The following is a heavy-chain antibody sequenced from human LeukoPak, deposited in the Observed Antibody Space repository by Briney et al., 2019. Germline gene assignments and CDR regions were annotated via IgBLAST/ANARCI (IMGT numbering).Heavy chain of an antibody. CDR3: ARFEWEPYYMDV. J-gene: IGHJ6*03. CDR2: IYYSGST. D-gene: IGHD1-26*01. Sequence: PSETLSLTCTVSGGSISSYYWSWIRQPPGKGLEWIGYIYYSGSTNYNPSLKSRVTISVDTSKNQFSLKLSPVTAADTAVYYCARFEWEPYYMDVWGKGTTVTVSS. V-gene: IGHV4-59*01. CDR1: GGSISSYY.